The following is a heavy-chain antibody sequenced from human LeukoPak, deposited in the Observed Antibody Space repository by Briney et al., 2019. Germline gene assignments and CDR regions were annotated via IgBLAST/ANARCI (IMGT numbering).Heavy chain of an antibody. Sequence: GGSLRLSCAASGFTFSDYTMNWVRQAPGKGLEWISYIDIRGSSTHYADSVKGRFTISRDNVKNSLYLQMSSLRAEDTALYYCARGPPLFDPWGQGTLVTVSS. CDR1: GFTFSDYT. V-gene: IGHV3-48*01. CDR3: ARGPPLFDP. J-gene: IGHJ5*02. CDR2: IDIRGSST.